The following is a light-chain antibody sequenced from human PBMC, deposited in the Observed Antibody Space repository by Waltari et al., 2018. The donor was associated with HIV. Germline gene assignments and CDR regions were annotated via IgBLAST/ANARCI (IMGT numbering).Light chain of an antibody. CDR2: TDY. V-gene: IGLV6-57*01. CDR3: QSYDGTNWV. J-gene: IGLJ3*02. Sequence: NFVLTQPHSVSESPGKTVIIPCTRSSGSIGSAYVQWYQQRPGSSPSTVIYTDYQRPPGVPDRFSGSVDSSSNSASLPISVLRSDDEADYYCQSYDGTNWVFGGGTKLTVL. CDR1: SGSIGSAY.